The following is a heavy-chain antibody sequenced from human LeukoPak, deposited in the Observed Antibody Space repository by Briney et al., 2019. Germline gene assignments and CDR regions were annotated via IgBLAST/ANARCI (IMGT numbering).Heavy chain of an antibody. D-gene: IGHD2-2*02. V-gene: IGHV3-21*01. J-gene: IGHJ4*02. Sequence: PGGSLGPSSVALGFASITNSINWVGQPPGKALGWSASISSSGSYIYYPDSVKGRFTVSRDNAKNSVYLQMNSLRADDTAVYYCTRDVARTISCYTDWGQGTLVTVSS. CDR2: ISSSGSYI. CDR3: TRDVARTISCYTD. CDR1: GFASITNS.